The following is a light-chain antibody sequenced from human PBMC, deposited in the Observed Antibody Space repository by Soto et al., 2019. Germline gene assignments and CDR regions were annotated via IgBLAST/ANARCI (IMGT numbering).Light chain of an antibody. CDR2: DNN. Sequence: QSVLTQPPSVSAAPGQTVTISCAGSSSNIGNNYVSWYQQLPGTAPKLLIYDNNKRPSGIPDRFSGSKSGTSATLGITGLQTGDEADYYCGTWDSSRGAVVFGGGTKLTVL. J-gene: IGLJ2*01. CDR1: SSNIGNNY. CDR3: GTWDSSRGAVV. V-gene: IGLV1-51*01.